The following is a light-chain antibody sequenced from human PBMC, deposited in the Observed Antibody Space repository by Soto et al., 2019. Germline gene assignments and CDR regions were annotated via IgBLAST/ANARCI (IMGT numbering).Light chain of an antibody. V-gene: IGKV3D-20*02. CDR1: QSLSNNIY. Sequence: SVLTQSPKPLSLSPGERATLSCRASQSLSNNIYLAWYQQKPGQAPRLLIYGASSRATGIPNRFSGSGSGTDFTLTISSLEPEDFAVYYCQQRSNWPINFGQGTRLEIK. CDR2: GAS. CDR3: QQRSNWPIN. J-gene: IGKJ5*01.